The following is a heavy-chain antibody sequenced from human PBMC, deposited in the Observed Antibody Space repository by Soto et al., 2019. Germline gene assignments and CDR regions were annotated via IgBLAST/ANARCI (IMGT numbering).Heavy chain of an antibody. V-gene: IGHV4-4*07. CDR1: GDSMSSYY. CDR3: ARDQSGAADF. Sequence: QVQLQESGPGLVEPSETLSLTCTVSGDSMSSYYWSWIRQSAEKGLEWIGRISATGTTTYIPSLKSRITLSVDTSKNQFSLNLKFVTAADTAVYFCARDQSGAADFRGQGTVVTVS. J-gene: IGHJ3*01. CDR2: ISATGTT. D-gene: IGHD7-27*01.